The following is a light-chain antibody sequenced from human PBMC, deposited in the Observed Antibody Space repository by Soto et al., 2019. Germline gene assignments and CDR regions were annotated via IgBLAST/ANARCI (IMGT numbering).Light chain of an antibody. Sequence: DIQIAQSPSSLSASVGDRVTITCRTTQTISNYLNWYQQKPGKAPKLLIYGVSTLQSGVPSRFSGSGSGTDFTLTISSLQPEDFATYFCQQSYSKPPWTFGQGTK. J-gene: IGKJ1*01. CDR3: QQSYSKPPWT. CDR2: GVS. V-gene: IGKV1-39*01. CDR1: QTISNY.